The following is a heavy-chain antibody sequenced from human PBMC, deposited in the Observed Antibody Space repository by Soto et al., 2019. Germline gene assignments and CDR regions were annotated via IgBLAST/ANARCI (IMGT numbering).Heavy chain of an antibody. D-gene: IGHD2-21*02. V-gene: IGHV1-69*01. J-gene: IGHJ4*02. CDR2: IIPIFGTA. CDR3: AKSVVTAAPLDY. CDR1: GGTCSSYA. Sequence: QVQLVQSGAEVKKPGSSVKVSCKASGGTCSSYAISWVRQAPGQGLEWMGGIIPIFGTANYAQKFQGRVTITADEYTSTAYMELSSLRSEDTAVYYCAKSVVTAAPLDYWGQGTLVTVSS.